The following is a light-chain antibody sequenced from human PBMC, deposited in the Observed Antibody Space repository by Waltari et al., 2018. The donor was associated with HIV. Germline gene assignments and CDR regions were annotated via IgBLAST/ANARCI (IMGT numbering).Light chain of an antibody. CDR3: QQYNKWPRT. J-gene: IGKJ4*02. Sequence: EIVMTQSPATLSGYPGERGTLSCRASENINTTLAWYQLKPGQAPRLLISGASTRATGIPARFSGSGSGTDFTLNIGTLQSEDFAVYYCQQYNKWPRTFGRGTKVEI. V-gene: IGKV3-15*01. CDR2: GAS. CDR1: ENINTT.